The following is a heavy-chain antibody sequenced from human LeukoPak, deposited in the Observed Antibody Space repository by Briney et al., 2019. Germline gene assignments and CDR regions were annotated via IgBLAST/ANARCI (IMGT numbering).Heavy chain of an antibody. Sequence: GGSLRLFCAASGLTVSSNYMSWVRQAPGEGLEWVSVIYTGGSTYYADSVKGRFTISRDNSKNTLYLQMHSLRAEDTAVYYCARAVVRGVIIHFDYWGQGTLVTVSS. CDR2: IYTGGST. CDR1: GLTVSSNY. V-gene: IGHV3-53*01. CDR3: ARAVVRGVIIHFDY. J-gene: IGHJ4*02. D-gene: IGHD3-10*01.